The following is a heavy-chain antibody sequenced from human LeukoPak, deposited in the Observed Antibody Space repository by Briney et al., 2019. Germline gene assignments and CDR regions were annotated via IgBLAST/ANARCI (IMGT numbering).Heavy chain of an antibody. CDR1: GYSISSGYY. CDR3: AREAVGLRRGFDY. D-gene: IGHD3-10*01. V-gene: IGHV4-38-2*02. Sequence: SETLSLTCSVSGYSISSGYYWGWIRQPPGKGLEWIGSIYHSGSTYYNPSLKSRVTISVDTSKNQFSLKLSSVTAADTAVYYCAREAVGLRRGFDYWGQGTLVTVSS. J-gene: IGHJ4*02. CDR2: IYHSGST.